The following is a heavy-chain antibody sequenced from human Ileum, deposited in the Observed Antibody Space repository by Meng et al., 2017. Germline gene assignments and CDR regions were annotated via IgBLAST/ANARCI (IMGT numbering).Heavy chain of an antibody. CDR2: IFDTGPP. J-gene: IGHJ5*02. D-gene: IGHD1-26*01. CDR1: GGSISSGDYY. Sequence: VQLQESGPGRGKSSQTLSLTCTGSGGSISSGDYYWSWIRQPPGKGLEWIGYIFDTGPPSYSPPLRSRLSISMDTSKNQFSLRLTSVSAADTAVYYCAASLDGNRFDPWGQGTLVTVSS. V-gene: IGHV4-30-4*01. CDR3: AASLDGNRFDP.